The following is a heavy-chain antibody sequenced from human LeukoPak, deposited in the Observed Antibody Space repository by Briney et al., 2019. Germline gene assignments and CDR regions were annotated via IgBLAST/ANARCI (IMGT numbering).Heavy chain of an antibody. CDR1: GFTFSSYW. Sequence: GGSLRLSCAASGFTFSSYWMHWVRQAPGKGLVWVSRIHSDGSSTSYADSVKGRFTISRDNAKNTLYLQMNSLRAEDTAVYYCARTSYVWGSYRYSSLVDYWGQGTLVTVSS. CDR3: ARTSYVWGSYRYSSLVDY. D-gene: IGHD3-16*02. J-gene: IGHJ4*02. V-gene: IGHV3-74*01. CDR2: IHSDGSST.